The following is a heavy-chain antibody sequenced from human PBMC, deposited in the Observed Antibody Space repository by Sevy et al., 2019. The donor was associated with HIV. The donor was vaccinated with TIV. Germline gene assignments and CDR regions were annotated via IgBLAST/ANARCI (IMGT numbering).Heavy chain of an antibody. CDR1: GFTFSSYA. J-gene: IGHJ5*02. CDR3: AKDHEVGEPVWSGNNWFDP. Sequence: GGSLRLSCAASGFTFSSYAMSWVRQAPGKGLEWVSAISGSGGSTYYADSVKGRFTISRDNSKNTLYLQMNSLRAEDTAVYYWAKDHEVGEPVWSGNNWFDPWGQGTLVTVSS. CDR2: ISGSGGST. D-gene: IGHD3-3*01. V-gene: IGHV3-23*01.